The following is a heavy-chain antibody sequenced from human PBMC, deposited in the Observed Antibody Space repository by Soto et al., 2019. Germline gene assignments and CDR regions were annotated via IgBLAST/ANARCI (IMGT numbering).Heavy chain of an antibody. D-gene: IGHD6-13*01. CDR1: GFTFSSYG. Sequence: QVQLVESGEGVVQPGRSLRLSCAASGFTFSSYGMHWVRQAPGKGLEWVAVIWYDGSNKYYADSVKGRFTISRDNSKNTLYLQMNSLRAEDTAVYYCARAAAGTTTWSFDIWGQGTMVTVSS. V-gene: IGHV3-33*01. CDR2: IWYDGSNK. J-gene: IGHJ3*02. CDR3: ARAAAGTTTWSFDI.